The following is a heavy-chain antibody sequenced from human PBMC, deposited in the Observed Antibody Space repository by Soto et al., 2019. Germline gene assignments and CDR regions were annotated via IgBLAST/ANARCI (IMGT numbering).Heavy chain of an antibody. J-gene: IGHJ4*02. V-gene: IGHV3-7*04. Sequence: GGSLRLSCVASGFTFXSYWMTWVRQAPGKGLEWVGNIKQDGGEKNYVDSVKGRFTISRDNAKNSVYLQMNSLRAEDTAVYYCAREIVVARGASYFDYWGPGTLVTVSS. CDR1: GFTFXSYW. CDR2: IKQDGGEK. D-gene: IGHD2-2*01. CDR3: AREIVVARGASYFDY.